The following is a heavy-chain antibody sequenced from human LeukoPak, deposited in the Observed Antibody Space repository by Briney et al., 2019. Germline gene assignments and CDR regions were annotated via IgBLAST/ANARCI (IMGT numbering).Heavy chain of an antibody. V-gene: IGHV4-38-2*02. J-gene: IGHJ4*02. CDR1: GYSISSGYY. CDR2: IFYSGSS. D-gene: IGHD4-23*01. Sequence: SETLSLTCTVSGYSISSGYYWGWIRQPPGKGLEWIGSIFYSGSSDYNPSLKSRVTISVDTSKNQFSLKVRSVTAADTAVYYCARGNSYFDYWVQGTLVTVSS. CDR3: ARGNSYFDY.